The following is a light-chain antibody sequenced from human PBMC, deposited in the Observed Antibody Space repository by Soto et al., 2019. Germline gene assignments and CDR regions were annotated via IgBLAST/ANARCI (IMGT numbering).Light chain of an antibody. CDR2: DAS. J-gene: IGKJ4*01. CDR1: QSVSNY. CDR3: QQRSNWPPLT. V-gene: IGKV3-11*01. Sequence: EIVLTQSPATLSLSPGERATLSCRASQSVSNYLAWYQQKPGQAPRLLIYDASNRATGIPARFSGSGSGTDFTLTISSQEPEDFAVYYCQQRSNWPPLTFGGGTKVEIK.